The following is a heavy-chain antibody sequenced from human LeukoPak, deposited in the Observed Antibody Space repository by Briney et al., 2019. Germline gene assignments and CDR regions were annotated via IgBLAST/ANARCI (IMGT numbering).Heavy chain of an antibody. CDR3: ARQGYYRSAFDY. Sequence: TPSETLSLTCTVSGGSISSYYWSWIRQPPGKGLEWIGYIYYSGSTNYNPSLKSRVTISVDTSKNQFSLKRSSVTAADTAVYYCARQGYYRSAFDYWGQGTLVTVSS. CDR1: GGSISSYY. V-gene: IGHV4-59*08. J-gene: IGHJ4*02. D-gene: IGHD1-14*01. CDR2: IYYSGST.